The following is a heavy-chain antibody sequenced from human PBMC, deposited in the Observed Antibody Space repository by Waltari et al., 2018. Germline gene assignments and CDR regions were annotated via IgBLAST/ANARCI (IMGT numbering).Heavy chain of an antibody. CDR2: IIPIFGKA. D-gene: IGHD2-2*02. V-gene: IGHV1-69*04. J-gene: IGHJ5*02. Sequence: QVQLVQSGAEVKKPGSSVKVSCKASGGTFSSYAISWVRQAPGQGLEWMGRIIPIFGKANYAQKCQGRVTITADKSTSTAYMELSSLRSEDTAVYYCARSYCSSTSCYSWFDPWGQGTLVTVSS. CDR1: GGTFSSYA. CDR3: ARSYCSSTSCYSWFDP.